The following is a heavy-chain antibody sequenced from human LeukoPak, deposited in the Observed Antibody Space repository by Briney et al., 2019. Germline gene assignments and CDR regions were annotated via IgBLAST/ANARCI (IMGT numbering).Heavy chain of an antibody. V-gene: IGHV3-11*01. CDR2: MSSSGSIK. CDR1: GFTFTDYY. J-gene: IGHJ4*02. D-gene: IGHD2-15*01. CDR3: ARDPRGFDY. Sequence: GGSLRLSCAASGFTFTDYYMNWVRQAPGKGLEWVSYMSSSGSIKYYADSVKGRFIISRDNAKNSLYLQMNSLRAEDTAVYYCARDPRGFDYWGQGTLVTVSS.